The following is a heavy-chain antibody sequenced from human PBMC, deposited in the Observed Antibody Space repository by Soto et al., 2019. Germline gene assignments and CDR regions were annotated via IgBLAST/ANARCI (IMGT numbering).Heavy chain of an antibody. CDR2: ISYDGSNK. CDR1: GFTFSSYG. V-gene: IGHV3-30*18. CDR3: AKDVDSSGYLDY. J-gene: IGHJ4*02. Sequence: GGSLRLSCAASGFTFSSYGMHWVRQAPGKGLEWVAVISYDGSNKYYADSVKGRFTISRDNSKNTLYLQMNSLRAEDTAVYYCAKDVDSSGYLDYWGKGTRVTVSS. D-gene: IGHD3-22*01.